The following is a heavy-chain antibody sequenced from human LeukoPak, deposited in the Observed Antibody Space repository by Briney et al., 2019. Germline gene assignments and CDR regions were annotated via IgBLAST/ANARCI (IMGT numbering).Heavy chain of an antibody. J-gene: IGHJ4*02. D-gene: IGHD1-20*01. V-gene: IGHV6-1*01. CDR1: GDSVSSKSAI. Sequence: SQTLSLTCAISGDSVSSKSAIWNWIRQSPSRGLEWLGRTYYRSTWYNDYAVSVKSRITINPDTSKNQFSLQLNSVTPEGTATYFCVRGGAIRVTGMTPFDYWGQGTLVTVSS. CDR3: VRGGAIRVTGMTPFDY. CDR2: TYYRSTWYN.